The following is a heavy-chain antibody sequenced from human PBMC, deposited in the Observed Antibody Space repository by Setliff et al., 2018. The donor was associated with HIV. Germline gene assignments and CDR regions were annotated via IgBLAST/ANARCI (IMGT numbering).Heavy chain of an antibody. CDR1: GYSFTSYG. CDR3: TRGGYSGAFLDAFDI. Sequence: ASVKVSCKASGYSFTSYGLSWVRQAPGQGLEWMGSITTYNGGTNYAQKFQGRVTMTTDTSTSTAYMELRSLRSDDTAVYYCTRGGYSGAFLDAFDIWGQGTRVTVSS. CDR2: ITTYNGGT. D-gene: IGHD1-26*01. J-gene: IGHJ3*02. V-gene: IGHV1-18*01.